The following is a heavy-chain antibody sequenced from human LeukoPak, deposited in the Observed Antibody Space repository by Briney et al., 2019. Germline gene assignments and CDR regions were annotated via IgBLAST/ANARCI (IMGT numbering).Heavy chain of an antibody. D-gene: IGHD2-15*01. Sequence: SVKVSCKASGGTFSSYAISWVRQAPGQGLEWMGGVIPVFGTANYAQKFQGRVTITADESTSTAYMELSSLRSEDTAVYYCARDRVVGLGIDNAFDIWGHGTMVTVSS. CDR1: GGTFSSYA. CDR3: ARDRVVGLGIDNAFDI. V-gene: IGHV1-69*13. CDR2: VIPVFGTA. J-gene: IGHJ3*02.